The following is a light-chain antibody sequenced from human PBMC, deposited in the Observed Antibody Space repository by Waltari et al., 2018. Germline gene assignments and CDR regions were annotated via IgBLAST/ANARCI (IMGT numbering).Light chain of an antibody. J-gene: IGKJ1*01. CDR3: QQSYSTPPWT. V-gene: IGKV1-39*01. Sequence: DIQMTQSPSSLSASVGDRVTITCRASQSISSYLNWYQQKPGNAPKRLLYAASSLQSVVPSRFSGSGSGTDFTLTISSLQPEDFATYYCQQSYSTPPWTFGQGTKVEIK. CDR1: QSISSY. CDR2: AAS.